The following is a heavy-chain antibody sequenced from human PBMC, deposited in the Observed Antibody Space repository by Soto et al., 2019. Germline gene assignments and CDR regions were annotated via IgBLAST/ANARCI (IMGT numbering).Heavy chain of an antibody. J-gene: IGHJ5*01. CDR2: INHSGST. CDR1: GGSFSGYY. Sequence: PSETLSLTXAVYGGSFSGYYWSWIRQPPGKGLEWIGEINHSGSTSYNPTLKSRVTISVDTSKNQFSLKLSSVTAADTAVYYCARGKVTIFGVVIIRGFDSWGQGTLVTVSS. D-gene: IGHD3-3*01. CDR3: ARGKVTIFGVVIIRGFDS. V-gene: IGHV4-34*01.